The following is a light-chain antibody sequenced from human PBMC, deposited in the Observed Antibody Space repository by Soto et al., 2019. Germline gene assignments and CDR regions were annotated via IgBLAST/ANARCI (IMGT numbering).Light chain of an antibody. CDR2: DVS. CDR3: SSYTSSSVV. Sequence: QSVLTQPASVSGSPGQSITISCTETSSDVGGYNYVSWYQQHPGKAPKLMIYDVSNRPSGVSNRFSGSKSGNTASLTISGLQAQYVADYYCSSYTSSSVVFGGGTK. J-gene: IGLJ2*01. V-gene: IGLV2-14*01. CDR1: SSDVGGYNY.